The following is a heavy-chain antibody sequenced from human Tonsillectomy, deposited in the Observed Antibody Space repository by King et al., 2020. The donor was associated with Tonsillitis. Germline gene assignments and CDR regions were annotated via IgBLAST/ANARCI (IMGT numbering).Heavy chain of an antibody. CDR1: GGSIGSYY. CDR3: ARVGFDLVRGVSFDY. D-gene: IGHD3-10*01. J-gene: IGHJ4*02. Sequence: MQLQESGPGLVKPSETLSLICTVSGGSIGSYYWSWIRQPPGKGLEWIGYIYDSGSTYYSPSLKSRVTISVDTSKNQFSLRLSSVTAADTAVYYCARVGFDLVRGVSFDYWGPGTLVTVSS. CDR2: IYDSGST. V-gene: IGHV4-59*01.